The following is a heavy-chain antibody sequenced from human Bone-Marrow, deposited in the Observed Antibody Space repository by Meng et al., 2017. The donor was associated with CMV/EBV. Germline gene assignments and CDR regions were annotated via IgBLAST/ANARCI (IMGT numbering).Heavy chain of an antibody. CDR1: GGSISSSSYY. V-gene: IGHV4-39*07. J-gene: IGHJ5*02. D-gene: IGHD2-2*01. Sequence: SETLSLTCTVSGGSISSSSYYWGWIRQPPGKGLEWIGSIYYSGSTYYNPSLKSRVTISVDTSKNQFSLKLSSMTAADTAVYYCARYCSSTSCYGFDPWGQGTRVTVYS. CDR2: IYYSGST. CDR3: ARYCSSTSCYGFDP.